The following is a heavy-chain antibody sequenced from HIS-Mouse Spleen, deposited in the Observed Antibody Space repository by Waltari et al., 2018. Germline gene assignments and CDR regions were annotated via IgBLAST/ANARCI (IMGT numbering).Heavy chain of an antibody. Sequence: QVQLQESGPGLVKPSETLSLPCTVSGGSVSSGSYYWSWIRPPPGKGLEWIGYIYYSGRTNYNPSLKSRVTISVDTSKNQFSLKLSSVTAADTAVYYCAARRGAAAGNHVVGDYWGQGTLVTVSS. CDR2: IYYSGRT. D-gene: IGHD6-13*01. J-gene: IGHJ4*02. CDR3: AARRGAAAGNHVVGDY. V-gene: IGHV4-61*01. CDR1: GGSVSSGSYY.